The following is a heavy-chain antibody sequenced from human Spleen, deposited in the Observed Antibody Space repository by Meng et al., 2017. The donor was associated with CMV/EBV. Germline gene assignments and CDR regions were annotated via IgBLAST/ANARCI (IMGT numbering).Heavy chain of an antibody. J-gene: IGHJ4*02. V-gene: IGHV3-21*01. CDR2: ISSSSSYI. D-gene: IGHD2-15*01. Sequence: FTCSSCSMNWVRQAPGKGLEWVSSISSSSSYIYYADSVKGRFTISRDNAKNSLYLQMNSLRAEDTAVYYCARSLGYCSGGSCYYLDYWGQGTLVTVSS. CDR3: ARSLGYCSGGSCYYLDY. CDR1: FTCSSCS.